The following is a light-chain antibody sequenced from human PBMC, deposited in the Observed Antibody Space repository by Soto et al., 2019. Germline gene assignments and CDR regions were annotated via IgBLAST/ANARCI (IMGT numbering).Light chain of an antibody. Sequence: DVQMTQSPSSLSASVGDRVTITCRASQGIRNDLGGYQQRPGKAPKRLIYLASGLQSGVPSRFSGSGSGTGFIRKIGSLQPVDFATFSCLQYDSYPLAFGPGAKVDI. CDR3: LQYDSYPLA. J-gene: IGKJ3*01. CDR2: LAS. CDR1: QGIRND. V-gene: IGKV1-17*01.